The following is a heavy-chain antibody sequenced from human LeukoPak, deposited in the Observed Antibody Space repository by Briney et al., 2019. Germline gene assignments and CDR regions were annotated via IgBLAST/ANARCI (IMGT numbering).Heavy chain of an antibody. J-gene: IGHJ4*02. Sequence: SETLSLTCTVSGGSITNDGFYWGCIRQPPGKGLEWVGSIYYSGSTYYNPSLKSRVSMSVDTSKHQFSLSLSSLTAADTAVYFCARSSRGNVDYWGQGTPVTVPS. CDR2: IYYSGST. CDR1: GGSITNDGFY. CDR3: ARSSRGNVDY. V-gene: IGHV4-39*07. D-gene: IGHD5-12*01.